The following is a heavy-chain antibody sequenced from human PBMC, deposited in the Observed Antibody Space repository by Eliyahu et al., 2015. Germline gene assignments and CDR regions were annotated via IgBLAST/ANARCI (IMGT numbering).Heavy chain of an antibody. CDR1: GGSIXSXRYY. CDR3: VRLFKTGVSGRGYFDY. D-gene: IGHD2-8*02. Sequence: QLQLQESGPGLVKPSETLSLTCPXSGGSIXSXRYYWGWIRQPPGXGLEWIGSIYYTGSTDFSPSLKSRVTISVDTSKNHFSLRLSAVTAADTAVYYCVRLFKTGVSGRGYFDYWGQGILVTASS. J-gene: IGHJ4*02. CDR2: IYYTGST. V-gene: IGHV4-39*02.